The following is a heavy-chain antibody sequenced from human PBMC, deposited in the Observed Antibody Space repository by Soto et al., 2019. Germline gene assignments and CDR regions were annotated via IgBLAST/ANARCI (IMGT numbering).Heavy chain of an antibody. CDR1: GGSISSGGYY. Sequence: PSETLSLTCTVSGGSISSGGYYWSWIRQYPGKGLEWIGHIYYSGTTYYNPSLKSRVTMSVDTSKNQFSLRLSSVTAADTAIYYCATRITVFGLLIPPFDPWGQGTQVTVSS. CDR3: ATRITVFGLLIPPFDP. J-gene: IGHJ5*02. CDR2: IYYSGTT. D-gene: IGHD3-3*01. V-gene: IGHV4-31*03.